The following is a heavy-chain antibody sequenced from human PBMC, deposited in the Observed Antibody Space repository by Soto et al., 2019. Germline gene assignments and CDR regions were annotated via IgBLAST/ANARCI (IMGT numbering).Heavy chain of an antibody. CDR1: GYSFTSYW. CDR2: IYPGDSDT. D-gene: IGHD3-16*02. J-gene: IGHJ4*02. CDR3: ARIGSDYDYVWGSYRYRYLDY. Sequence: PGESLKISCKGSGYSFTSYWIGWVRQMPGKGLEWMGIIYPGDSDTRYSPSFQGQVTISADKSISTAYLQWSSLKASDTAMYYCARIGSDYDYVWGSYRYRYLDYWGQGTLVTVSS. V-gene: IGHV5-51*01.